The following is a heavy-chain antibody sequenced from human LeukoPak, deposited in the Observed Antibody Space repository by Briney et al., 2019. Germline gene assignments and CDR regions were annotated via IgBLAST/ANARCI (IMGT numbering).Heavy chain of an antibody. CDR1: GGTFSSYA. CDR3: ASLYAESAYYDILTGYYDGVGGY. CDR2: IIPIFGTA. Sequence: GASVKVSCKASGGTFSSYAISWVRQAPGQGLEWMGGIIPIFGTANYAQKFQGRVTMTRDTSTSTVYMELSSLRSEDTAVYYCASLYAESAYYDILTGYYDGVGGYWGQGTLVTVSS. D-gene: IGHD3-9*01. J-gene: IGHJ4*02. V-gene: IGHV1-69*05.